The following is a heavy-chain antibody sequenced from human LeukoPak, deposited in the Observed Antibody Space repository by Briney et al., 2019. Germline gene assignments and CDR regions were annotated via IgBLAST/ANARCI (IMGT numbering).Heavy chain of an antibody. CDR1: NDSISNYY. V-gene: IGHV4-59*01. J-gene: IGHJ4*02. D-gene: IGHD3-10*01. CDR2: IYYTGRI. CDR3: ARGLPRVYYGSAFDY. Sequence: SETLSLTCSVSNDSISNYYWSWIRQPPGKGLEWIGYIYYTGRINYNPSLKNRVTISIDTSKNQFSLILRSVTAADTAVYYCARGLPRVYYGSAFDYWGQGTLVTVSS.